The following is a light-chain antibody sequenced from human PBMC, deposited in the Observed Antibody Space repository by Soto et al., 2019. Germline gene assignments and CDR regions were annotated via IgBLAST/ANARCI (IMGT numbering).Light chain of an antibody. CDR1: SSDVGGCKF. CDR2: EVS. CDR3: SSCAGSNNPYV. J-gene: IGLJ1*01. V-gene: IGLV2-8*01. Sequence: QSALTQPPSASGTPGQSVTISCTGTSSDVGGCKFVSWYQQYPGKAPKLIIYEVSKRTSGVPVRFSGFKSGNTASLTVSGLQAEDEADYHCSSCAGSNNPYVFGTGTKLTVL.